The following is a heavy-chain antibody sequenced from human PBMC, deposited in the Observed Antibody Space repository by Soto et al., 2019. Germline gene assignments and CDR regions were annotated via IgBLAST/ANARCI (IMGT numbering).Heavy chain of an antibody. Sequence: GESLKISCKGSGYSFTSYWIGWVRQMPGKGLEWMGIIYPGDSDTRYSPSFQGQVTISADKSISTAYLQRSSLKASDTAMYYCARLGSSAYNWFDPWGQGTLVTVSS. D-gene: IGHD6-19*01. CDR3: ARLGSSAYNWFDP. J-gene: IGHJ5*02. V-gene: IGHV5-51*01. CDR1: GYSFTSYW. CDR2: IYPGDSDT.